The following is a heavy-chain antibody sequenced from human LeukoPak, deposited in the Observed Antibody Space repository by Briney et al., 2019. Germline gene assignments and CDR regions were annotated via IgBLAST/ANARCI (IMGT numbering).Heavy chain of an antibody. V-gene: IGHV1-2*02. Sequence: GASVKVSCKASGYTFSACYIHWVRQAPGQGLEWMAWINPSNGDTNYAQKFQGRVTMTRDTSISTAYMELTRLISDDTAVYYCARVGSSGWYVHPTLDYWGQGTLVTVSS. D-gene: IGHD6-19*01. J-gene: IGHJ4*02. CDR2: INPSNGDT. CDR3: ARVGSSGWYVHPTLDY. CDR1: GYTFSACY.